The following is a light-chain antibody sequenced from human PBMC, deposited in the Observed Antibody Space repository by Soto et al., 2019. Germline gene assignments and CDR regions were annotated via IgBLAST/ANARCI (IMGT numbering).Light chain of an antibody. CDR3: CSYAVSSTSVV. J-gene: IGLJ2*01. CDR2: EGS. CDR1: SSDVGSYNL. V-gene: IGLV2-23*01. Sequence: QSALTQPASVSGSPGQSITISCTGTSSDVGSYNLVSWYQQHPGKAPKLIIYEGSKRPSGVSNRFSGSESGNPASLTISGLQAEDEADYYCCSYAVSSTSVVFGGGTKLTVL.